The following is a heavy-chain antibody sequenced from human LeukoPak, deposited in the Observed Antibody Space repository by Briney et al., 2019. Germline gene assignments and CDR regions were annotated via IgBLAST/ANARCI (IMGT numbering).Heavy chain of an antibody. CDR1: GFTFSRHS. CDR3: ASQGSGYDSPIDS. Sequence: GGSLRLSCEASGFTFSRHSMNWVRQAPGKGLEWVSSISSSSLYIYYADSVKGRFTISRDNAKNSLYLQMNSLRAEDTAVYYCASQGSGYDSPIDSWGQGTLVTVSS. V-gene: IGHV3-21*01. J-gene: IGHJ4*02. CDR2: ISSSSLYI. D-gene: IGHD5-12*01.